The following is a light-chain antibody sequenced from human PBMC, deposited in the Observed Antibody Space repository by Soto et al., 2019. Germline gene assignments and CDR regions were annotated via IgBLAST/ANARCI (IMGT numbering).Light chain of an antibody. CDR3: SSYTSGSTNYV. CDR1: SSDVGGYNY. CDR2: EVS. Sequence: QSVLTQPASVSGSPGQSITISCTGTSSDVGGYNYVSWYQQHPGKAPKLMIYEVSNRPSGVSNRFSGSKSGNTASLTISGLQAEHEADYYCSSYTSGSTNYVLGNGTKVTVL. V-gene: IGLV2-14*01. J-gene: IGLJ1*01.